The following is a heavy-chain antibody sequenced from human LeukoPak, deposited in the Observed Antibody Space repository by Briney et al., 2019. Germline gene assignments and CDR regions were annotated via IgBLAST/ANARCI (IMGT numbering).Heavy chain of an antibody. CDR1: RYTPTSYA. CDR3: ARAGSLFD. Sequence: GASPKVSCKPSRYTPTSYAMKWVPHAPGQGLEWMGWIYIKPGNPTYAQASTGRFVFSLDTSDSTAYLQISSLKAEDTAVYYCARAGSLFDWGQGTLVTVSS. CDR2: IYIKPGNP. J-gene: IGHJ4*02. V-gene: IGHV7-4-1*02. D-gene: IGHD3-3*01.